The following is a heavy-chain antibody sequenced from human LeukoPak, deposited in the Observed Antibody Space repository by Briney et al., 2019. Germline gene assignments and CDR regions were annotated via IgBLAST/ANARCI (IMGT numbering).Heavy chain of an antibody. V-gene: IGHV4-34*01. J-gene: IGHJ3*02. CDR3: VRHVARAFDI. CDR1: GGSFTNYY. Sequence: PSETLSLTCAVYGGSFTNYYWSWIRQPPGKGLEWIGEINHSGSTKYNPSLKSRVTISIDTSKNQLSLKLSSVTAADTAVYSCVRHVARAFDIWGQGTKVTVSS. CDR2: INHSGST.